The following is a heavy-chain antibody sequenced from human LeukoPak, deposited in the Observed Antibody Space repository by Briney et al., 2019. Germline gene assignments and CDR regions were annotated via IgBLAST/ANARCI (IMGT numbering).Heavy chain of an antibody. CDR2: ISANGGST. J-gene: IGHJ4*02. CDR3: AKRGYYYDSSDFHGFDY. D-gene: IGHD3-22*01. V-gene: IGHV3-23*01. CDR1: GFTFNNYA. Sequence: PGGSLRLSCAASGFTFNNYAMSWVRQAPGKGLEWVSSISANGGSTYYADSVKGRFTISRDISKNTLYLQMNSLRAEDTAVYYCAKRGYYYDSSDFHGFDYWGQGTLVTVSS.